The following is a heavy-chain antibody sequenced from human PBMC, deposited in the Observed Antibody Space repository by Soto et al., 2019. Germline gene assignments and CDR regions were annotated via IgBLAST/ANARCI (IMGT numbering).Heavy chain of an antibody. J-gene: IGHJ3*02. CDR2: IKSKTDGGTT. D-gene: IGHD3-22*01. CDR1: GFTFSNAW. Sequence: PGGSLRLSCAASGFTFSNAWMNWVRQAPGKGLEWVGRIKSKTDGGTTDYAAPVKGRFTISRDDSKNTLYLQMNSLKTEDTAVYYCTTEGYYYDSSGYFYAFDIWGQGTMVTVSS. V-gene: IGHV3-15*07. CDR3: TTEGYYYDSSGYFYAFDI.